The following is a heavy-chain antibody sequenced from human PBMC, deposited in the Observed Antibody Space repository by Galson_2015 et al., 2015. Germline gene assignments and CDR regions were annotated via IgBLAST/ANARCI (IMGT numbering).Heavy chain of an antibody. V-gene: IGHV3-30*18. CDR1: GFTFSSYG. Sequence: SLRLSCAASGFTFSSYGMHWVRQAPGKGLEWVAVISYDGSNKYYADSMKGRFTISRDNSKNTLYLQMNSLRAEDTAVYYCAKGVRDYGGNFGNFDYWGQGTLVTVSS. J-gene: IGHJ4*02. CDR3: AKGVRDYGGNFGNFDY. CDR2: ISYDGSNK. D-gene: IGHD4-23*01.